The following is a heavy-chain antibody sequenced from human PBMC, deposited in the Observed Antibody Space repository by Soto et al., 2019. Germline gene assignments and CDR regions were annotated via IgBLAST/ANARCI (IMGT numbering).Heavy chain of an antibody. CDR3: ARQYCSGGSCYSDY. D-gene: IGHD2-15*01. CDR2: IYYNGST. CDR1: GGSISSYY. Sequence: PSETLSLTCTVSGGSISSYYWSWIRQPPGKGLEWIGYIYYNGSTNYNTSLKSRVTISENKTKYQFSLKLSSVTAADTAVYYCARQYCSGGSCYSDYWGQGTLVTVSS. J-gene: IGHJ4*02. V-gene: IGHV4-59*08.